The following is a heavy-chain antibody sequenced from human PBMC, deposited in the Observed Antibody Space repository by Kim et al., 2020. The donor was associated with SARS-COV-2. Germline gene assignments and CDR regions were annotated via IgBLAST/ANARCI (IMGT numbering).Heavy chain of an antibody. V-gene: IGHV4-39*01. CDR3: AGRIVVVTAATETTYAFDV. Sequence: SETLSLTCTXSGGSISSSSYYWGWIRQPPGKGLEWIGSIYYSGSTYYNPSLKSRVTISVDTSKNQFSLKLSSVTAADTAVYYCAGRIVVVTAATETTYAFDVWGQGTMVTVSS. CDR2: IYYSGST. D-gene: IGHD2-2*01. J-gene: IGHJ3*01. CDR1: GGSISSSSYY.